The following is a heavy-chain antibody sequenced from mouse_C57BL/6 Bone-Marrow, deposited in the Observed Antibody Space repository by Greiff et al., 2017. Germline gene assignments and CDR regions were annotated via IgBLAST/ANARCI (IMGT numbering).Heavy chain of an antibody. CDR1: GYTFTSYW. J-gene: IGHJ2*01. CDR2: IDPSDSTT. Sequence: VQLQQPGAELVRPGSSVKLSCKASGYTFTSYWMHWVKQRPIQGLEWIGNIDPSDSTTHYNQKFKDKATLTVDKSSSTAYMQLSSLTSEDSAVYYCARGGYFDYWGQGTTLTVSS. D-gene: IGHD1-1*02. V-gene: IGHV1-52*01. CDR3: ARGGYFDY.